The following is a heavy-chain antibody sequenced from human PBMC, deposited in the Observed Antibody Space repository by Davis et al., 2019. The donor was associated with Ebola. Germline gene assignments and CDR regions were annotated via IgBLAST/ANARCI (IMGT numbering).Heavy chain of an antibody. CDR1: GFTFSSYA. V-gene: IGHV3-30-3*01. CDR3: ARDLEYSSSPGGYYYYGMDV. D-gene: IGHD6-6*01. CDR2: ISYDGSNK. J-gene: IGHJ6*02. Sequence: GESLKISCAASGFTFSSYAMHWVRQAPGKGLEWVAVISYDGSNKYYADSVKGRFTISRDNSKNTLSLQMNSLRAEDTAVYYCARDLEYSSSPGGYYYYGMDVWGQGTTVTVSS.